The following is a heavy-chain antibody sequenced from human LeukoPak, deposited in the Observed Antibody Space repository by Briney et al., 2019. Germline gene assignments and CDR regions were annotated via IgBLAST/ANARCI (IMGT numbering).Heavy chain of an antibody. CDR3: AKDAFDTARGGDAFDI. CDR1: GFTFSSYG. D-gene: IGHD2-21*02. J-gene: IGHJ3*02. V-gene: IGHV3-30*18. Sequence: GGSLSLSCAASGFTFSSYGMHWVRQAPGKGLEWVAVISYDGSNKYYADSVKGRFTISRDNSKNTLYLQMNSLRAEDTAVYYCAKDAFDTARGGDAFDIRGQGTMVTVSS. CDR2: ISYDGSNK.